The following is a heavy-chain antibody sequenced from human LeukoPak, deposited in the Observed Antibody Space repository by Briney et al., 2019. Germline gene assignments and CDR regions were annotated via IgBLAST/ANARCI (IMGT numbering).Heavy chain of an antibody. Sequence: GGSLRLSCAASGFTFSSYGMHWVRQAPGKGLEWVAFIRYDGSNKYYADSVKGRFTISRDNSKNTLYLQMNSLRAEDTAVYYCAKLRRAYCSGGSCYSDYWGQGTLVSVSS. CDR1: GFTFSSYG. CDR3: AKLRRAYCSGGSCYSDY. J-gene: IGHJ4*02. V-gene: IGHV3-30*02. D-gene: IGHD2-15*01. CDR2: IRYDGSNK.